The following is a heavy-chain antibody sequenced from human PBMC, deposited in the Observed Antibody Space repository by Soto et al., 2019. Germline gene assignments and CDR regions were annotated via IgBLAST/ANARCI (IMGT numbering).Heavy chain of an antibody. CDR3: ARGGPTYYYDSSGTDAFDI. J-gene: IGHJ3*02. CDR2: IIPIFGTA. CDR1: GGTFSSYA. Sequence: ASVKVSCKASGGTFSSYAISWVRQAPGQGLEWMGGIIPIFGTANYAQKFQGRVTITADESTSTAYMELSSLRSEDTAVYHCARGGPTYYYDSSGTDAFDIWGQGTMVTVSS. V-gene: IGHV1-69*13. D-gene: IGHD3-22*01.